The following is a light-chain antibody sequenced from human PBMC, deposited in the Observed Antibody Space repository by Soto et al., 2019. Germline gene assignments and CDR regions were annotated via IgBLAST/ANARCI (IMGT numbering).Light chain of an antibody. V-gene: IGKV1-39*01. Sequence: DIQMTQSPSSLAASVGERVTITCRASQNIHSFLNWYQQKPGKAPQVLIYGGSALQSGVPSGFRGSGSGTGFTLTISSLQPEDLASDYCQQSYNIPFTIGPGTRVDI. J-gene: IGKJ3*01. CDR3: QQSYNIPFT. CDR1: QNIHSF. CDR2: GGS.